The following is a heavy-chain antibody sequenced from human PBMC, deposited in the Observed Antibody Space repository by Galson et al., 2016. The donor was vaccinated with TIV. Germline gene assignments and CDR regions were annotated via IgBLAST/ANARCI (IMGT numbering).Heavy chain of an antibody. CDR1: GYRFTSFS. V-gene: IGHV5-10-1*01. CDR2: IAPSDSYP. Sequence: QSGAEVTKPGESLRISCKGSGYRFTSFSITWVRLMPGKGLEWLGRIAPSDSYPNYNPSFQGHVTFSVDKSVSTAYLQWSSLKASDTAMYFCAREREYYVDFWGQGTLVTVSS. J-gene: IGHJ4*02. CDR3: AREREYYVDF. D-gene: IGHD2/OR15-2a*01.